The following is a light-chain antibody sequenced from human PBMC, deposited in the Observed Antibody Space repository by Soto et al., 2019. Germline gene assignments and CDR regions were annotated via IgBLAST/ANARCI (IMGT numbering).Light chain of an antibody. CDR1: QSVSSSY. CDR3: QQNADWPLT. V-gene: IGKV3D-20*02. J-gene: IGKJ4*01. Sequence: EIVLTQSPGTLSLSPGERATLSCRASQSVSSSYLAWYQQKPGQAPRLLIYAASTRATGIPARFSGSGSGTDFTLTISSLEQEDFAVYYCQQNADWPLTFGGGTKVDIK. CDR2: AAS.